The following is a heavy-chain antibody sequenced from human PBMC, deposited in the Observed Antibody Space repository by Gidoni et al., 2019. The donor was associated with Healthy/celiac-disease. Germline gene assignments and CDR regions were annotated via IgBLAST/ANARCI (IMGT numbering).Heavy chain of an antibody. D-gene: IGHD6-13*01. CDR2: IYYSGST. CDR1: GGSISSYY. J-gene: IGHJ4*02. V-gene: IGHV4-59*01. CDR3: ARGLAAGTPGSDY. Sequence: QVQLQESGPGLVKPSETLSLTCTVSGGSISSYYWSWIRQPPGKGLEWIGYIYYSGSTNYNPSLKSRVTISVDTSKNQFSLKLSSVTAADTAVYYCARGLAAGTPGSDYWGQGTLVTVSS.